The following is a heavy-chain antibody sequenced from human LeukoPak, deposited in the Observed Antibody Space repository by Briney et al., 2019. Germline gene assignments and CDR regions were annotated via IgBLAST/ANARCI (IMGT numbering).Heavy chain of an antibody. CDR1: GFTFSGYA. V-gene: IGHV3-23*01. J-gene: IGHJ4*02. CDR2: ISGSGSAS. D-gene: IGHD7-27*01. Sequence: GGSLRLSCAASGFTFSGYAMSWVRHAPGKGLEWVSAISGSGSASYYADSVKGRFTISKVSSKNTLYLQMNSLRAEDTAVYYCAKRNVGTFDYWGQGTLVTVSS. CDR3: AKRNVGTFDY.